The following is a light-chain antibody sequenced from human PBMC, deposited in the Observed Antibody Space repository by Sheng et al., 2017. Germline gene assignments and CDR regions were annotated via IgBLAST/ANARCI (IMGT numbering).Light chain of an antibody. J-gene: IGKJ4*01. V-gene: IGKV1-33*01. CDR2: DAS. CDR1: QDISNY. Sequence: DIQMTQSPSSLSASVGDRVTITCQASQDISNYLNWYQQKPGKAHNLLIFDASKLETGVPSRFXGSGSGTDFTFTISSLQPEDFATYYCQQYDNLPLTFGGGTKVDIK. CDR3: QQYDNLPLT.